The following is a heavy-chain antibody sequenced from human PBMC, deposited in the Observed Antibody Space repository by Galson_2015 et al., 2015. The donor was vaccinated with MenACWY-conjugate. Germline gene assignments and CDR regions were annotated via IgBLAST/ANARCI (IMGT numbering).Heavy chain of an antibody. CDR1: GGAIDSSDW. CDR3: ARALSSSRTV. V-gene: IGHV4-4*02. Sequence: SETLSLTCAVSGGAIDSSDWWSWVRQPPGKGLEWIGEIYYSGKTNYKPSLRGRVAISLDENKGEFFLRLASVTAADTALYFCARALSSSRTVWGQGIVVAVSS. J-gene: IGHJ1*01. CDR2: IYYSGKT. D-gene: IGHD6-13*01.